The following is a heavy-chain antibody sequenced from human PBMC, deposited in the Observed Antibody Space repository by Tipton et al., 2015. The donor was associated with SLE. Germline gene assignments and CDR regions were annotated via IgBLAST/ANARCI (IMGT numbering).Heavy chain of an antibody. CDR1: GGSISSYY. Sequence: LRLSCTVSGGSISSYYWSWIRQPPGKGLEWIGYIYYSGSTNYNPSLKSRVTISVDTSKNQFSLKLSSVTAADTAVYYCAREVVGADDAFDIWGQGTMVTVSA. V-gene: IGHV4-59*01. D-gene: IGHD1-26*01. CDR2: IYYSGST. J-gene: IGHJ3*02. CDR3: AREVVGADDAFDI.